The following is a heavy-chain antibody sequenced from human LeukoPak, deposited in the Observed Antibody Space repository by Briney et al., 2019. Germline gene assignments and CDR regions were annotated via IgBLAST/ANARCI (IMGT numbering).Heavy chain of an antibody. J-gene: IGHJ4*02. Sequence: GGSLRLSCAASGFSFSSFAMSWVRQAPGKGLEWVSAISGSGGSTYYADSVKGRFTISRDNSKNTLYLQMNSLRAEDTAVYYCAKDRRGYSYGSGYFDYWGQGTLVTVSS. CDR3: AKDRRGYSYGSGYFDY. V-gene: IGHV3-23*01. D-gene: IGHD5-18*01. CDR1: GFSFSSFA. CDR2: ISGSGGST.